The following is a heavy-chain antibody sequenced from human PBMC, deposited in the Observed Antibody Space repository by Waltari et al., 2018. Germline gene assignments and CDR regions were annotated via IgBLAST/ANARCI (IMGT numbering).Heavy chain of an antibody. CDR3: ARGDRVGATTKIIYWYFDL. J-gene: IGHJ2*01. V-gene: IGHV4-34*01. D-gene: IGHD1-26*01. CDR1: GGSFSGYY. Sequence: QVQLQQWGAGLLKPSETLSLTCAVYGGSFSGYYWSWIRQPPGKGLEWIGEINHSGSTNYNPSLNRRVTISVDTSKNQFSLKLSSVTAADTAVYYCARGDRVGATTKIIYWYFDLWGRGTLVTVSS. CDR2: INHSGST.